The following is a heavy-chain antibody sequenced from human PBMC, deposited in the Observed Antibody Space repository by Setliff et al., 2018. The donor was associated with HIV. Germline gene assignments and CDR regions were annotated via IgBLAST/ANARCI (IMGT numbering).Heavy chain of an antibody. CDR3: ARHGVPQQIDLDS. D-gene: IGHD3-10*01. Sequence: ASVKVSCKASGYIFSDYYIHWVRQAPGQGLEWMGIINPSIVSTTYAEKFQGRVAMTRDTSTGTVYMELSRLRSEDTAMYYCARHGVPQQIDLDSWGHGTLVTVSS. V-gene: IGHV1-46*01. CDR1: GYIFSDYY. CDR2: INPSIVST. J-gene: IGHJ5*01.